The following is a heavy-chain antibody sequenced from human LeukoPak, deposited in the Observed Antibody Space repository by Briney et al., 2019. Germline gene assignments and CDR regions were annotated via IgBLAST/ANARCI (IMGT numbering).Heavy chain of an antibody. CDR3: ARDLHPSGWSDFDY. CDR2: TWYDGSKQ. V-gene: IGHV3-33*01. D-gene: IGHD6-19*01. J-gene: IGHJ4*02. CDR1: GFILSHHG. Sequence: PGGSLRLSCAASGFILSHHGMHWVRQAPGKGLEWVAVTWYDGSKQYYADSVKGRFTISRDISKNTLYLQMNSLRAEDTAVYYCARDLHPSGWSDFDYWGQGTLVTVS.